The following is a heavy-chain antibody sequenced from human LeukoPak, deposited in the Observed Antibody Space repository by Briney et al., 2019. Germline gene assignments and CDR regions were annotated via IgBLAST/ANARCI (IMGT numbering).Heavy chain of an antibody. D-gene: IGHD6-13*01. CDR2: INPNSGGT. V-gene: IGHV1-2*02. CDR3: ARGAAAALLPYYYYFMDV. J-gene: IGHJ6*03. Sequence: GASVKVSCKASGYTFSGYYMHWVRQAPGQGLEWMGWINPNSGGTNYAQKFQGRVTMTRDTSISTAYMEPSRLKSDDTALYYCARGAAAALLPYYYYFMDVWGKGTTVTVSS. CDR1: GYTFSGYY.